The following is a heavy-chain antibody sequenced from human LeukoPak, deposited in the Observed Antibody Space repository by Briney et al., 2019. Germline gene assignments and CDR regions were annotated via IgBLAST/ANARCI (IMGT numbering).Heavy chain of an antibody. Sequence: KPSETLSLTCTVSGGSISSYYWSWIRQPPGKGLEWIGYIYYSGSTAYNPSVKSRVTISVDTSKNQFSLKLNSVTAADTAVYYCARGGFLVQNHFDPWGQGTLVTVSS. V-gene: IGHV4-59*08. J-gene: IGHJ5*02. CDR1: GGSISSYY. CDR2: IYYSGST. D-gene: IGHD3-3*01. CDR3: ARGGFLVQNHFDP.